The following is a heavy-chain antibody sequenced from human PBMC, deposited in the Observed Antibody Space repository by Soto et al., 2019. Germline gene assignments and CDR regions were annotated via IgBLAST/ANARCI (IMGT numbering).Heavy chain of an antibody. Sequence: QVQLVQSGTEVKRPGDSVKVSCKASGYTFTGYYVHWVRQAPGQGRAWMGWINPNSGDTYLAQRFQGRVTMNRDTSIGTAYMELRGLASDDTSEYYCAKGGAIVAAGTRVYLYNAMDVWGQGTTVTVSS. J-gene: IGHJ6*02. CDR3: AKGGAIVAAGTRVYLYNAMDV. V-gene: IGHV1-2*02. CDR1: GYTFTGYY. D-gene: IGHD1-26*01. CDR2: INPNSGDT.